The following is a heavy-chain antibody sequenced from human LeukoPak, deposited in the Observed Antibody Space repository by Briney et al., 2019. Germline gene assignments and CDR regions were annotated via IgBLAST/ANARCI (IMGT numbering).Heavy chain of an antibody. D-gene: IGHD3-22*01. CDR2: VYYSGST. J-gene: IGHJ4*02. CDR3: ARGLRGYYYDSSGYYYGGPLDY. V-gene: IGHV4-59*12. Sequence: PSETLSLTCTVSGGSISSYYWSWIRQPPGKGLEWIGYVYYSGSTYYNSSLKSRVTMSADTSKNQFSLKLRSVTAVDTAVYYCARGLRGYYYDSSGYYYGGPLDYWGQGTLVTVSS. CDR1: GGSISSYY.